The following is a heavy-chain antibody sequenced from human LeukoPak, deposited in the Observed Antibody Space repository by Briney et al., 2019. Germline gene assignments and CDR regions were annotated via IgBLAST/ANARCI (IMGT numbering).Heavy chain of an antibody. CDR1: GGSISSGGYY. CDR3: VRYDNEVVVEVPYDAFDI. Sequence: SETLSLTCTVSGGSISSGGYYWSWIRQHPGKGLEWIGYIYYSGSTYYNPSLKSRVTISVDTSKNQFSLKLSSVTAADTAVYYCVRYDNEVVVEVPYDAFDIWGQGTMVTVSS. CDR2: IYYSGST. J-gene: IGHJ3*02. V-gene: IGHV4-31*03. D-gene: IGHD2-21*01.